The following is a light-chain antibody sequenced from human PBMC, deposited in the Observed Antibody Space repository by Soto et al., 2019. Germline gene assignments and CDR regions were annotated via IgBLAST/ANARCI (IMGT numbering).Light chain of an antibody. V-gene: IGKV3D-15*01. J-gene: IGKJ4*01. Sequence: EIVMTQSPATLSVSPGERATLSCRASQSVDSNLAWYQQKPGQAPRLLIFGASTRATGIPARFSGSGSGTDFTITISSLQSEDFGVYFCQQYDNWPLTFGGGTKVEIK. CDR1: QSVDSN. CDR3: QQYDNWPLT. CDR2: GAS.